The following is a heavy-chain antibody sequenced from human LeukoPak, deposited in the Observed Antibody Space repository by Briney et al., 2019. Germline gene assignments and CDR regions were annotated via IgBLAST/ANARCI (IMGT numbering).Heavy chain of an antibody. CDR3: ARGNYSSGYYTDQYYFDY. CDR2: IYYSGST. CDR1: GVSISSSNSY. V-gene: IGHV4-39*07. J-gene: IGHJ4*02. D-gene: IGHD3-22*01. Sequence: SETLSLTCTVSGVSISSSNSYWGWIRQPPGKGLEWIGSIYYSGSTYYNPSLKSRVTISVDTSKNQFSLKLSSVTAADTAVYYCARGNYSSGYYTDQYYFDYWGQGTLVTVSS.